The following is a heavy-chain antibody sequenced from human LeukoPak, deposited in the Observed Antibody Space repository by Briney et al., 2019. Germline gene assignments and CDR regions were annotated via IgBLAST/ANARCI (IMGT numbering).Heavy chain of an antibody. V-gene: IGHV4-30-4*08. CDR3: ARVNYYYYYMDV. J-gene: IGHJ6*03. Sequence: SETLSLTCTVSGGSICSGDYYWSWIRQPPGKGLEWIGYIYYSGSTYYNPSLKSRVTISVDTSKNQFSLKLSSVTAADTAVYYCARVNYYYYYMDVWGKGTTVTVSS. CDR2: IYYSGST. CDR1: GGSICSGDYY.